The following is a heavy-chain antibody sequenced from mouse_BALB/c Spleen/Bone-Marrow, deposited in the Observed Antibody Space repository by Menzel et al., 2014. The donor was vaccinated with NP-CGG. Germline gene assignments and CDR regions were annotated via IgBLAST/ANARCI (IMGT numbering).Heavy chain of an antibody. CDR3: ARHGNLRNYYAMDY. V-gene: IGHV1-66*01. D-gene: IGHD2-1*01. CDR2: IFPGSGNT. J-gene: IGHJ4*01. Sequence: QVQLQQSGAELVKPGASVKISCKASGYSLTSYYIHWVKQRPGQGPVWIGWIFPGSGNTKYNEKFKGKATLTADTSSSTAYMQLSSLTSEDSAVYFCARHGNLRNYYAMDYWGQGTSVPVSS. CDR1: GYSLTSYY.